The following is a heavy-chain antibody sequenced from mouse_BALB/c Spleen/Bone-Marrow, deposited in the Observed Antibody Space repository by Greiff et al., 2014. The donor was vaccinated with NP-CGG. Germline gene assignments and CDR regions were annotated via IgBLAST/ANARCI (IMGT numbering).Heavy chain of an antibody. J-gene: IGHJ4*01. CDR2: IWSDGST. CDR1: GFSLTSYG. D-gene: IGHD2-12*01. V-gene: IGHV2-6-2*01. CDR3: ARHRYDVGAMDY. Sequence: VQGVESGPDLVAPSQSLSITCTVSGFSLTSYGVHWVRQPPGKGLEWLVVIWSDGSTTYNSALKSRLSISKDNSKSQVFLKMNSLQTDDTAMYYCARHRYDVGAMDYWGQGTSVTVSS.